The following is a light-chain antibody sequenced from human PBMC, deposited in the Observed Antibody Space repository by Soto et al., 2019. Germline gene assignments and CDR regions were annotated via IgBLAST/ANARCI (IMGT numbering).Light chain of an antibody. J-gene: IGLJ1*01. V-gene: IGLV1-51*01. CDR3: GASDDRLTVYV. Sequence: QSVLTQPPSVSGAPGQRISISCTGSSSNIGAGSDVHWYQQLPGTAPKLLIYDNNKRPSGIPARLSGSKSGTSATLGITGLQTGDEADYYCGASDDRLTVYVFGGGTKVTVL. CDR1: SSNIGAGSD. CDR2: DNN.